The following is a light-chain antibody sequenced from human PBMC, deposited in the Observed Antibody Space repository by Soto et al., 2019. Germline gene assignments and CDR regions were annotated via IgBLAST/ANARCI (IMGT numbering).Light chain of an antibody. CDR3: SSYSTTSSPHVL. CDR2: EVT. CDR1: RSDVGRYNY. Sequence: QSALTQPASASGSPGQSITISCTGTRSDVGRYNYVSWYQQHPGKAPKLLIYEVTYRPSGVSTRFSASKSGSTASLTISGIQAEDEADYYCSSYSTTSSPHVLFGGGTKVTVL. V-gene: IGLV2-14*01. J-gene: IGLJ2*01.